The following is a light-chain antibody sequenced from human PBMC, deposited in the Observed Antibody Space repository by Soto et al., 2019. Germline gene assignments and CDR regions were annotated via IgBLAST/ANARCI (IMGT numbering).Light chain of an antibody. CDR2: NVY. CDR3: GAYTVRRTYV. Sequence: QSVLAQPASVSGSPGQSIAISCTGTSSDVGTYNYVSWHQQHPGKAPKLMIYNVYDRPSGISYRFSGHKSGNTASLTISGLQGVDEAEYYCGAYTVRRTYVLGTGTKVIIL. CDR1: SSDVGTYNY. V-gene: IGLV2-14*03. J-gene: IGLJ1*01.